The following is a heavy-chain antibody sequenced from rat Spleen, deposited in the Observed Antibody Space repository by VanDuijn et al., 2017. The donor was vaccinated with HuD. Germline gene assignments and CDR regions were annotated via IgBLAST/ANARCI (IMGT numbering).Heavy chain of an antibody. J-gene: IGHJ2*01. CDR3: ARRHYGYTDYFDY. V-gene: IGHV5-29*01. Sequence: EVQLAESGGGLVQPGRSLKLSCAASGFTFSDYGMAWVRQAPTKGLEWVATISYGDTSGLSSTYYRDSVKGRFTISRDIAKSNLSLQMDSLRSEDTATYYCARRHYGYTDYFDYWGQGVMVTVSS. CDR2: ISYGDTSGLSST. D-gene: IGHD1-9*01. CDR1: GFTFSDYG.